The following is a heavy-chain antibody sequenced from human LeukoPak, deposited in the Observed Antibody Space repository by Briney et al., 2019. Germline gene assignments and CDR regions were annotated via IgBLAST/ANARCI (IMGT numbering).Heavy chain of an antibody. CDR1: IFTFSGYS. Sequence: PGGSLRLSCAVSIFTFSGYSMNWVRQAPGKGLECVSSISSSSSYIYYADSVKGRFTISRDNAKNSLYLQMSSRRAEDTAVYYGALSGSYFLDYWGQGTLVTVSS. CDR3: ALSGSYFLDY. J-gene: IGHJ4*02. V-gene: IGHV3-21*01. CDR2: ISSSSSYI. D-gene: IGHD1-26*01.